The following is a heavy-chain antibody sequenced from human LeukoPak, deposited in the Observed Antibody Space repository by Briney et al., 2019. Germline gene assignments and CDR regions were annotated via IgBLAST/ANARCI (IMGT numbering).Heavy chain of an antibody. CDR1: GGSISSHY. J-gene: IGHJ4*02. CDR2: IYYSGST. Sequence: SETLSLTCTVSGGSISSHYWSWIRQPPGKGLEWIGYIYYSGSTNYNPSLKSRVTISVDTSKNQFSLKLSSVTAADTVVYYCARGGLPDYWGQGTLVTVSS. CDR3: ARGGLPDY. V-gene: IGHV4-59*11. D-gene: IGHD2-15*01.